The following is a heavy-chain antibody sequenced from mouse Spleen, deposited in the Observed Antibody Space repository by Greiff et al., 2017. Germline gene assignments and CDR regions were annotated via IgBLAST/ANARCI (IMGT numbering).Heavy chain of an antibody. V-gene: IGHV5-6*03. CDR3: AREKDYGSDWYFDV. Sequence: EVKLVESGGGLVKPGGSLKLSCAASGFTFSSYGMSWVRQTPDKRLEWVATISSGGSYTYYPDSVKGRFTISRDNAKNTLYLQMSSLKSEDTAMYYCAREKDYGSDWYFDVWGAGTTVTVSS. D-gene: IGHD1-2*01. CDR1: GFTFSSYG. J-gene: IGHJ1*01. CDR2: ISSGGSYT.